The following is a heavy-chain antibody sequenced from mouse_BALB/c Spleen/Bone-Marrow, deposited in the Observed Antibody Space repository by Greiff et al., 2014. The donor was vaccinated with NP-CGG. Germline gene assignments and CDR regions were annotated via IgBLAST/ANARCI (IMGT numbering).Heavy chain of an antibody. V-gene: IGHV14-3*02. D-gene: IGHD1-1*01. J-gene: IGHJ2*01. CDR2: IDPANGNT. CDR1: GFNIKDTY. CDR3: ASYYYGHYFDY. Sequence: VQLQQPGAELVKPGASVKLSCTASGFNIKDTYMHWVKQRPEQGLEWIGRIDPANGNTKYDPKFQGKATITADTSSNTVYLQLSSLTSEDTAVYYCASYYYGHYFDYWGQGTTLTVSS.